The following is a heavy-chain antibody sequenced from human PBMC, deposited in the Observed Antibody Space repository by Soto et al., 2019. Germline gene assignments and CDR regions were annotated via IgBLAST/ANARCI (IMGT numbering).Heavy chain of an antibody. D-gene: IGHD4-4*01. CDR1: GGSFSGYY. CDR2: INHSGST. CDR3: GRGKPGYSKDAFDT. V-gene: IGHV4-34*01. J-gene: IGHJ3*02. Sequence: QVQLQQWGAGLLKPSETLSLTCAVYGGSFSGYYWSWIRQPPGKGLEWIGEINHSGSTNYNPSLKRRVTISGDTSKTQFPLKQSSVPAADTAVYYCGRGKPGYSKDAFDTWGKGTMVTVSS.